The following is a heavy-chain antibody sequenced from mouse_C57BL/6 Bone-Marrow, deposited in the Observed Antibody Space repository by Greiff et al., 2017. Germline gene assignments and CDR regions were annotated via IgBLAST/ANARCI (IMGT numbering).Heavy chain of an antibody. D-gene: IGHD1-1*01. V-gene: IGHV1-69*01. CDR1: GYTFTSYW. CDR2: IDPSDSYT. CDR3: AGDYYGSSYAY. Sequence: VQLQQPGAELVMPGASVKLSCKASGYTFTSYWMHWVKQRPGQGLEWIREIDPSDSYTNYNQKFKGKSTLTVDKSSSTAYMRLSSLTSEDSAVYYSAGDYYGSSYAYWGQGTLVTVSA. J-gene: IGHJ3*01.